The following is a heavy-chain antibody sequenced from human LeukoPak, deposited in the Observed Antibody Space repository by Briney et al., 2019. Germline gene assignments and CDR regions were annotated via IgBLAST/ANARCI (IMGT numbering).Heavy chain of an antibody. D-gene: IGHD5-18*01. CDR3: ARGWDTAMGKGFNY. CDR1: GLTFSNYW. J-gene: IGHJ4*02. V-gene: IGHV3-7*01. CDR2: IKEGGSEK. Sequence: GGSLRLSCAASGLTFSNYWMSWVRQAPGKGLEWVANIKEGGSEKYYVDSVKGRFTTSRDNAKNSLYLQMNSLRAEDTAVYYCARGWDTAMGKGFNYWGQGTLVTASS.